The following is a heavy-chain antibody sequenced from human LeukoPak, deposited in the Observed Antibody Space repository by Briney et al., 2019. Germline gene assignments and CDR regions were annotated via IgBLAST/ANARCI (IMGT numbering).Heavy chain of an antibody. CDR3: ATEKWGSNWFDP. Sequence: KPSETLSLTCTVSGGSISSSSYYWGWIRQPPGKGLEWIGSIYYSGSTYYNPSLKSRVTISLDTSKNQFSLNLNSVTAADTAVYYCATEKWGSNWFDPWGQGTLVTVSS. CDR1: GGSISSSSYY. V-gene: IGHV4-39*07. CDR2: IYYSGST. D-gene: IGHD1-26*01. J-gene: IGHJ5*02.